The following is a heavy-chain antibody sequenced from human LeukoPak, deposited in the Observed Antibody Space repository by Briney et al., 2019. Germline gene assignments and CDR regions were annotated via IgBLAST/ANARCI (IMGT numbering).Heavy chain of an antibody. Sequence: SETLSLTCTVSGGSISSSHYYWGWIRQPPGKGLEWIGSIYYSGSTYYNPSLKSRVTISVDTSKGQFSLKLSSVTAADTAVYYCARAVWGIRSSKGVFDYWGQGTLVTVSS. CDR2: IYYSGST. D-gene: IGHD3-16*01. CDR1: GGSISSSHYY. CDR3: ARAVWGIRSSKGVFDY. V-gene: IGHV4-39*07. J-gene: IGHJ4*02.